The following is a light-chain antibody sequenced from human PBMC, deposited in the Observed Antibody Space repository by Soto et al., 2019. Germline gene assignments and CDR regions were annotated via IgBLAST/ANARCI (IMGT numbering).Light chain of an antibody. Sequence: EIVLTQSPATLSLSPGERATLSCRASQSVRNYLAWYQQKPGQAPRLLIYDASNRATGIPGRFSGSGSGTDFPLTISSLAPEDFAVYYCQQRSNWPWTFGQGTKVEIK. V-gene: IGKV3-11*01. CDR3: QQRSNWPWT. CDR1: QSVRNY. CDR2: DAS. J-gene: IGKJ1*01.